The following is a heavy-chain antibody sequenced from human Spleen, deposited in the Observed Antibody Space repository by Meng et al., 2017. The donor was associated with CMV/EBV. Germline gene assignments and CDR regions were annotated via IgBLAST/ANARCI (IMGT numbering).Heavy chain of an antibody. D-gene: IGHD1-26*01. J-gene: IGHJ4*02. CDR3: ATVHYSGSYLYFDY. V-gene: IGHV1-24*01. Sequence: QVQLVQAGAGGKNPGASVKVSCKVSGYTLTELSMHWVRQAPGKGLEWMGGFDPEDGETIYAQKHQGRVTMTEDTSTGTAYMELSSLRSEDTAVYYCATVHYSGSYLYFDYWGQGTLVTVSS. CDR1: GYTLTELS. CDR2: FDPEDGET.